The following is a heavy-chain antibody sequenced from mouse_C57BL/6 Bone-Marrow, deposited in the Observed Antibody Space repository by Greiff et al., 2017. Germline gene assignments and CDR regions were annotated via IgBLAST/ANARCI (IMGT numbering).Heavy chain of an antibody. V-gene: IGHV1-78*01. CDR3: ARGGTVARYFDG. CDR1: GYTFTDHT. J-gene: IGHJ1*03. CDR2: IYPRDGST. Sequence: VQLQQSDAELVKPGASVKISCKVSGYTFTDHTIHWMKQRPEQGLEWIGYIYPRDGSTKYNGKFTGKATLTADTSSSTAYMQLNSLTSEDAAVYVCARGGTVARYFDGWGTGTTVTVSS. D-gene: IGHD1-1*01.